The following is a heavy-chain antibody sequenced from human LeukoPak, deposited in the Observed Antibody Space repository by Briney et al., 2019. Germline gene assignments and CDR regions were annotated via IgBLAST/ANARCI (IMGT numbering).Heavy chain of an antibody. CDR2: IYHSGST. J-gene: IGHJ4*02. D-gene: IGHD5-24*01. Sequence: KPSETLSLTCAVSGYSISSGYYWGWIRQPPGKGLEWIGGIYHSGSTYYNPSLKSRVTISVDTSKNQFSLKLSSVTAADTAVYYCARDNARALFDYWGQGPLVTVSS. CDR1: GYSISSGYY. CDR3: ARDNARALFDY. V-gene: IGHV4-38-2*02.